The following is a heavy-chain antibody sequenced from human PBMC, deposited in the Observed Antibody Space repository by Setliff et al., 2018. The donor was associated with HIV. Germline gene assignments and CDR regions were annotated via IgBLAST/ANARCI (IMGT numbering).Heavy chain of an antibody. Sequence: PGGSLRLSCAVSGFTFSTYGMHWVRQAPGKGLEWVSSISSSSTIYYADSVKGRFTISRDNAKNSLYLQMNSLRAEDTAVYYCARAGGDYGYWGQGTLVTVSS. CDR1: GFTFSTYG. CDR2: ISSSSTI. J-gene: IGHJ4*02. D-gene: IGHD4-17*01. V-gene: IGHV3-48*01. CDR3: ARAGGDYGY.